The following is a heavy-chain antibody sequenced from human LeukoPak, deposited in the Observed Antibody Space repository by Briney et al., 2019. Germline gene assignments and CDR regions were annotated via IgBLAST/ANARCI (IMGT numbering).Heavy chain of an antibody. CDR3: ARGDNVRGVVDY. V-gene: IGHV4-59*01. Sequence: PSETLSLTCTVSGGSISSYYWSWIRQPPGKGLEWIGYIYYSGSTNYNPSLKSRVTISVDTSKNQFSLKLSSVTAADTAVYYCARGDNVRGVVDYWGQGTLVTVSS. CDR1: GGSISSYY. D-gene: IGHD3-10*02. J-gene: IGHJ4*02. CDR2: IYYSGST.